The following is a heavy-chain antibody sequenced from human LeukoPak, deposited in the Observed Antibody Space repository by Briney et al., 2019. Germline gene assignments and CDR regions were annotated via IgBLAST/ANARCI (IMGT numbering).Heavy chain of an antibody. Sequence: GGSLRLPCAASGSIFSNYGMHWVRQAPGKGLEWVAFMRSDGSDKHYADSVKGRFTISRDNSKNTLYLQMNSLRAEDTAVYYCTKHDSGSYYWGQGALVTVSS. CDR3: TKHDSGSYY. D-gene: IGHD3-22*01. V-gene: IGHV3-30*02. CDR1: GSIFSNYG. CDR2: MRSDGSDK. J-gene: IGHJ4*02.